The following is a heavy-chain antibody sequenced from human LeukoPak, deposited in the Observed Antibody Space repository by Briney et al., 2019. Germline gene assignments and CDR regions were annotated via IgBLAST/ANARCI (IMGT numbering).Heavy chain of an antibody. J-gene: IGHJ4*02. CDR1: GFTFSSYE. CDR2: ISSSGSTI. V-gene: IGHV3-48*03. Sequence: GGSLRLSCAASGFTFSSYEMNWVRQAPGKGLEWVSYISSSGSTIHYADTVKGRFTISRDNAKNSLYLQMNSLRAEDTAVYYCARVEPGYSSSWYGVDYWGQGTLVTVSS. D-gene: IGHD6-13*01. CDR3: ARVEPGYSSSWYGVDY.